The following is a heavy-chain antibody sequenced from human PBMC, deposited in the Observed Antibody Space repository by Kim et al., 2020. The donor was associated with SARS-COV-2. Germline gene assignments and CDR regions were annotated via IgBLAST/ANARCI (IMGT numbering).Heavy chain of an antibody. Sequence: GGSLRLSCAASGFTVSSNYMSWVRQAPGKGLEWVSVMYSGGSTYYADSVKGRFTISRDNSKNTLYLQMNSLRAEDTAVYYCASNSGGSWGYYYGMDVWGQGTTVTVSS. CDR2: MYSGGST. CDR1: GFTVSSNY. D-gene: IGHD2-15*01. CDR3: ASNSGGSWGYYYGMDV. V-gene: IGHV3-53*01. J-gene: IGHJ6*02.